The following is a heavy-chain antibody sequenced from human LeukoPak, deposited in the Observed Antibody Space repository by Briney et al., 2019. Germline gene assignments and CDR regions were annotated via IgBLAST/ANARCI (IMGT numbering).Heavy chain of an antibody. CDR3: ARDDSSGYYYYPVYGFRAPDY. D-gene: IGHD3-22*01. V-gene: IGHV3-7*01. CDR1: GFTFSSYW. J-gene: IGHJ4*02. Sequence: GGSLRLSCAASGFTFSSYWMSWVRQAPGKGLEWVANIKQDGSEKYYVDSVKGRFTISRDNAKNSLYLQMNSLRAEDTAVYYCARDDSSGYYYYPVYGFRAPDYWGQGTLVTVSS. CDR2: IKQDGSEK.